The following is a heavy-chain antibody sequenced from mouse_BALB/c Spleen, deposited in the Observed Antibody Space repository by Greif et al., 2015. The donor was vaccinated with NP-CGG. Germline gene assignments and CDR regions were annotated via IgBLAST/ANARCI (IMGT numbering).Heavy chain of an antibody. D-gene: IGHD2-14*01. CDR1: GYTFTSYW. J-gene: IGHJ3*01. CDR2: INPSTGYT. Sequence: QVQLQQSGAELAKPGASVKMSCKASGYTFTSYWMHWVKQRPGQGLEWIGYINPSTGYTEYNQKFKDKATLTADKSSSTAYMKLSSLTSEDSAVYYCARDYRYDEGAWFAYWGQGTLVTVSA. V-gene: IGHV1-7*01. CDR3: ARDYRYDEGAWFAY.